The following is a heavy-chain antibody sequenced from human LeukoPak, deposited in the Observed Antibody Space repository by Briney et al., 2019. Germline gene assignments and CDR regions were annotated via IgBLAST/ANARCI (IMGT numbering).Heavy chain of an antibody. CDR1: GGTFSSYA. J-gene: IGHJ4*02. CDR3: ARSPIKDIAAASYYFDY. Sequence: SVKVSCKASGGTFSSYAISWVRQAPGQGLEWMGGIIPIFGTANYAQKFQGRVTITADKSTSTAYMELSSLRSVDTAVYYCARSPIKDIAAASYYFDYWGQGTLVTVSS. V-gene: IGHV1-69*06. CDR2: IIPIFGTA. D-gene: IGHD6-13*01.